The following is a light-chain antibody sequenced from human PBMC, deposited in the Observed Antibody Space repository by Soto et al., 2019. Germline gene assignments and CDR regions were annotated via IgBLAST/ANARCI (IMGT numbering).Light chain of an antibody. V-gene: IGKV1-33*01. CDR2: DAS. CDR3: QQYENLPT. J-gene: IGKJ5*01. Sequence: DIQLTQSPSSRCASVGDRVTITCQASQNINNYLNWYQQKPGRAPKLLIYDASNLEAGVPSRFRGSGSGTDFTFTISRLQPEDIATYYCQQYENLPTFGQGTRLEIK. CDR1: QNINNY.